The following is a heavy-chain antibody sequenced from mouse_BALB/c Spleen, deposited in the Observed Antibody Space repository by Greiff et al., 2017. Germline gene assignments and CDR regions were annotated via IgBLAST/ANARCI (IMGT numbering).Heavy chain of an antibody. CDR1: GFTFTDYY. J-gene: IGHJ4*01. CDR3: ARDDYEAMDY. V-gene: IGHV7-3*02. CDR2: IRNKANGYTT. Sequence: EVHLVESGGGLVQPGGSLRLSCATSGFTFTDYYMSWVRQPPGKALEWLGFIRNKANGYTTEYSASVKGRFTISRDNSQSILYLQMNTLRAEDSATYYCARDDYEAMDYWGQGTSVTVSS.